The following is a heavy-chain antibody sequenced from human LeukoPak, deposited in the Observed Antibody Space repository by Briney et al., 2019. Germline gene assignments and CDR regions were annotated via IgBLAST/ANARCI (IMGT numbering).Heavy chain of an antibody. Sequence: ASVKVSCKASGYTFSTNGISWVRQAPGQGLERMGWISGENGNTNYAQKVQGRVIITTDTSTSTAYMELRSLRSDDTAVYYCARDKGLTAPDYWGQGTLVTVSS. CDR2: ISGENGNT. CDR3: ARDKGLTAPDY. D-gene: IGHD2-21*01. V-gene: IGHV1-18*01. CDR1: GYTFSTNG. J-gene: IGHJ4*02.